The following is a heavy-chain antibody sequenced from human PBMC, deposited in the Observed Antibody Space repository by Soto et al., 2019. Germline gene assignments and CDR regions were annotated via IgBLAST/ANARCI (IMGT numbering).Heavy chain of an antibody. V-gene: IGHV1-18*01. Sequence: QVLLVQSGAEVKKPGASVKVSCRTSGYTFTNFGITWVRQAPGRGLEWMGWINTYNGNTQYAQKFQGRLALATDTSTTTAYMEPRSLKSDDTAIYYCAKDGVDDTPTVTGGSWGQGTLVSVSS. J-gene: IGHJ5*02. CDR2: INTYNGNT. CDR1: GYTFTNFG. D-gene: IGHD5-18*01. CDR3: AKDGVDDTPTVTGGS.